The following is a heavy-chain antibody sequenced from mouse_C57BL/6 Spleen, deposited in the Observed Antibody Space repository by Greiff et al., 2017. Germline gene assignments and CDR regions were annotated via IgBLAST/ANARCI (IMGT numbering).Heavy chain of an antibody. CDR1: GYTFTSYW. CDR2: IYPSDSET. D-gene: IGHD1-1*01. V-gene: IGHV1-61*01. CDR3: ARHVDYGNYYAMDY. J-gene: IGHJ4*01. Sequence: QVQLKQPGAELVRPGSSVKLSCKASGYTFTSYWMDWVKQRPGQGLEWIGNIYPSDSETHYNQKFKDKATLTVDKSSSTAYMQLSSLTSEDSAVYYCARHVDYGNYYAMDYWGQGTSVTVSS.